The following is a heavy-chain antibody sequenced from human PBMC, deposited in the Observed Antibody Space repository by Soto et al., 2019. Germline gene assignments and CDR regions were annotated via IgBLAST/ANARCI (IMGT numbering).Heavy chain of an antibody. Sequence: EVQLVQSGGGLGQPGGSLRLSCGISGFTFRDFAMSWVRQAPGKGLEWVATTSGSLTSAFYADSVKGRFTISRDMSTNARYVQMTGLTAEDTAIYYCGRDVGLTACRTPINVFERRGQGT. J-gene: IGHJ4*02. CDR2: TSGSLTSA. D-gene: IGHD2-21*02. CDR3: GRDVGLTACRTPINVFER. V-gene: IGHV3-23*04. CDR1: GFTFRDFA.